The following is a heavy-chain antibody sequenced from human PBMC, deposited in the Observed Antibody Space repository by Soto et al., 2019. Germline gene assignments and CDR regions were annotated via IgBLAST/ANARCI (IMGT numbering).Heavy chain of an antibody. D-gene: IGHD1-26*01. V-gene: IGHV1-2*02. J-gene: IGHJ3*02. CDR1: GYTFTGYY. CDR2: INPNSGGA. CDR3: ARGGRRSGSYADAFDI. Sequence: ASVKVSCKASGYTFTGYYMHRVRQAPGQGLEWMGWINPNSGGANYAQKFQGRVTMTRDTSISTAYMELSRLRSDDTAVYYCARGGRRSGSYADAFDIWGQGTMVTVSS.